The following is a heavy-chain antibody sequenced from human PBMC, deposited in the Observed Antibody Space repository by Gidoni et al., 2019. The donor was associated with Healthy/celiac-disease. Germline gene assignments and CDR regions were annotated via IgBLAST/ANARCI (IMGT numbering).Heavy chain of an antibody. V-gene: IGHV3-33*01. CDR2: IWYDGSNK. CDR3: ARERGSNYFDY. J-gene: IGHJ4*02. CDR1: GFTFSSYG. Sequence: QVPLVESGGGVVQPGRSLRLSCAASGFTFSSYGMPWVRQAPGKGLEWVAVIWYDGSNKYYADSGKGRFTISRDNSKNTLYLQMNSLRAEDTAVYYCARERGSNYFDYWGQGTLVTVSS.